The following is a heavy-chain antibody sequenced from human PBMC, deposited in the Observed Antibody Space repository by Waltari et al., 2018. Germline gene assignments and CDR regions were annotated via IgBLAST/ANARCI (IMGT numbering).Heavy chain of an antibody. CDR3: ARDLSGSYRGGYFDY. CDR1: GYTFTSYD. V-gene: IGHV1-8*01. CDR2: MNPNSGNA. D-gene: IGHD1-26*01. Sequence: QVQLVQSGAEVKKPGASGASVKVSCKASGYTFTSYDINWVRQATGQGLEWRGGMNPNSGNAGYEQKVQGRATMTRNTSISTVYMELSSLRSEDTAVYYCARDLSGSYRGGYFDYWGQGTLVTVSS. J-gene: IGHJ4*02.